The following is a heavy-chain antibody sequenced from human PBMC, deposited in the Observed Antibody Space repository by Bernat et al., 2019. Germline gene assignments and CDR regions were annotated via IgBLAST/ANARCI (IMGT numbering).Heavy chain of an antibody. CDR3: ASFTTVTNGDY. V-gene: IGHV1-46*01. Sequence: QVQLVQSGAEVKKPGASVKVSCKASGYTFSNYYMHWVRQAPGQGLEWMGIIDPSNGGTAYAQKFQGRVTMTRDTSTSTVYMELSSLRSEDTALYYCASFTTVTNGDYWGQGTLVTVSS. CDR1: GYTFSNYY. J-gene: IGHJ4*02. CDR2: IDPSNGGT. D-gene: IGHD4-4*01.